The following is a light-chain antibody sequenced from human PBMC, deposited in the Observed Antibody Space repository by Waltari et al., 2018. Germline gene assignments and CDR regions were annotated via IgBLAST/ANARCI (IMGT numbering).Light chain of an antibody. V-gene: IGKV3-20*01. CDR3: QQYGSSVT. CDR2: GAS. J-gene: IGKJ2*01. CDR1: QSVSSSY. Sequence: EIVLTQSPGTLSLSPGERATLSCRAIQSVSSSYLAWYQQKLGQAPRLLIYGASSRATGIPDRFSGSGSGTDFTLTISRLEPEDFAVYYCQQYGSSVTFGQGTKLEIK.